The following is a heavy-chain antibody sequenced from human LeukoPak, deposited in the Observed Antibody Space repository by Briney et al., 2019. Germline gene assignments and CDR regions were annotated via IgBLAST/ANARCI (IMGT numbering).Heavy chain of an antibody. Sequence: GGSLRLSCAASGFTFSSYGMHWVRQAPGKGLEWVAVIWYDGSNKYYADSVKGRFTISRDNSKNTLYLQMNSLRAEDTAVYYCARDYYDSSGYYYTDYLGQGTLVTVSS. V-gene: IGHV3-33*01. CDR2: IWYDGSNK. D-gene: IGHD3-22*01. J-gene: IGHJ4*02. CDR3: ARDYYDSSGYYYTDY. CDR1: GFTFSSYG.